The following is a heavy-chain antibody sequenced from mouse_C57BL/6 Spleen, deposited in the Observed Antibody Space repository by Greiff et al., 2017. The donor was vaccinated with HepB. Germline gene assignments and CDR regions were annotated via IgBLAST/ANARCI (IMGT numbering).Heavy chain of an antibody. V-gene: IGHV14-1*01. CDR3: TTTYYSNPWFAY. J-gene: IGHJ3*01. CDR2: IDPEDGDT. D-gene: IGHD2-5*01. CDR1: GFNIKDYY. Sequence: VQLQQSGAELVRPGASVKLSCTASGFNIKDYYMHWVKQRPEQGLEWIGRIDPEDGDTEYAPKFQGKATMTADTSSKTAYLQLSSLTSEDTAVYYCTTTYYSNPWFAYWGQGTLVTVSA.